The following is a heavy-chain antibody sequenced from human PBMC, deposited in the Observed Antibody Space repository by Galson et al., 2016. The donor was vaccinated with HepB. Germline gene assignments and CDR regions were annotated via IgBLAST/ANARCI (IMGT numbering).Heavy chain of an antibody. CDR1: GFTFSAYS. CDR3: AREGGHNYRYTDY. Sequence: SLRLSCAASGFTFSAYSMQWVRQAPGKGLEYVSHINTNGGSTFYANSVRGRFTLSRDNSKNTLYLQMGGLTAEDMPVYYCAREGGHNYRYTDYWGQGTLVTVSS. D-gene: IGHD3-16*02. J-gene: IGHJ4*02. V-gene: IGHV3-64*01. CDR2: INTNGGST.